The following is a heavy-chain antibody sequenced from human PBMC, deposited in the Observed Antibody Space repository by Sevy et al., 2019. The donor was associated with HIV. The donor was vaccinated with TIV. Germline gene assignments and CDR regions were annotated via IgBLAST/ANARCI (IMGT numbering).Heavy chain of an antibody. J-gene: IGHJ6*02. D-gene: IGHD1-1*01. V-gene: IGHV4-59*01. CDR1: GGSTSTYY. CDR3: ARGGGRTDWGMDV. Sequence: SETLSLTCTVSGGSTSTYYWNWIRQPPGKGLEWIGYISDSGFSNDNPSLRSRVTISIDTSKNQFSLRLTSVNAADTAVYYCARGGGRTDWGMDVWGPGTTVTVSS. CDR2: ISDSGFS.